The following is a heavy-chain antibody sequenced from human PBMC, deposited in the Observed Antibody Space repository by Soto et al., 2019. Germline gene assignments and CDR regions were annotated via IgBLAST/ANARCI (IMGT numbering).Heavy chain of an antibody. CDR3: ARGNAMIVVVEGDAPDKYYLDS. CDR2: INHSGNT. D-gene: IGHD3-22*01. J-gene: IGHJ4*02. CDR1: GGSFSGYY. Sequence: QVQLQQWGAGLVKPSETLSLTCAVYGGSFSGYYWTWIRQPPGKGLEWIGEINHSGNTNYNPSLKSRVTISVDTSKNQFSLKLNSVTAADTAVYYCARGNAMIVVVEGDAPDKYYLDSWGQGTLVTVSS. V-gene: IGHV4-34*01.